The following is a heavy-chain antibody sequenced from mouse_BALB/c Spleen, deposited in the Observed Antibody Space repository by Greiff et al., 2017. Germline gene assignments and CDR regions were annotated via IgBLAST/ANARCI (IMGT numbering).Heavy chain of an antibody. Sequence: EVKLMESGGGLVQPGGSRKLSCAASGFTFSSFGMYWVRQAPEKGLEWVAYISSGSSTINYADTVKGRFTISRDNPKNTLFLQMTSLRSEDTAMYYCARGYDMFAYWGQGTLVTVSA. D-gene: IGHD2-10*02. V-gene: IGHV5-17*02. CDR2: ISSGSSTI. J-gene: IGHJ3*01. CDR1: GFTFSSFG. CDR3: ARGYDMFAY.